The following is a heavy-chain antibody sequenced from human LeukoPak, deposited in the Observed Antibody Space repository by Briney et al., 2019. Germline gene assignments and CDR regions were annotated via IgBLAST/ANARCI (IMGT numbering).Heavy chain of an antibody. J-gene: IGHJ4*02. V-gene: IGHV3-23*01. CDR2: TSGGGGST. CDR3: AKVQNEGITMVRGSHDH. D-gene: IGHD3-10*01. CDR1: GFTFSNYA. Sequence: TGGSLRLSCAASGFTFSNYAMTWVRQAPGKGLEWVSTTSGGGGSTYNADSVQGRLTISRDNSKNTLFLQMTSLRAEDTAVYYCAKVQNEGITMVRGSHDHWGQGTLVTVSS.